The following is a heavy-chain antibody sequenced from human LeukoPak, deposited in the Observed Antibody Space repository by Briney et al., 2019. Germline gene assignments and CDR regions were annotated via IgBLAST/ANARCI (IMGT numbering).Heavy chain of an antibody. CDR3: ARARAFGVVIWDFDY. D-gene: IGHD3-3*01. J-gene: IGHJ4*02. CDR1: GGSISSGVYY. V-gene: IGHV4-31*03. CDR2: IYYSGST. Sequence: PSETLSLTCTVSGGSISSGVYYWSWIRQHPGKGLEWIGYIYYSGSTYYNPSLKSRVTISVDTSKNQFSLKLSSVTAADTAVYYCARARAFGVVIWDFDYWGQGTLGTVSS.